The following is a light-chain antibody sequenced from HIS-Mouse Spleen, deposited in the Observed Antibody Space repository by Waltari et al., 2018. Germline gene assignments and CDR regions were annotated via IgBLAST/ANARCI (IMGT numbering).Light chain of an antibody. V-gene: IGLV2-14*03. CDR1: SSDVGGYNY. Sequence: QSALTQPASVSGSPGQSITISCTGTSSDVGGYNYVSWYQQHPGKAPKLMIYDVSNRPSGVSNRFSGSKSGNTASLTISGLRAADEADYYCSSYTSSSFNVVFGGGTKLTVL. CDR2: DVS. J-gene: IGLJ2*01. CDR3: SSYTSSSFNVV.